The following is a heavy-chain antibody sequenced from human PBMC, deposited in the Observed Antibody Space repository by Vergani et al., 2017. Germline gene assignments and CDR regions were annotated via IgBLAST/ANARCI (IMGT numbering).Heavy chain of an antibody. CDR2: ISGSGGST. J-gene: IGHJ6*02. Sequence: EVQLLESGGGLVQPGGSLRLSCAASGFTFSSYAMSWVRQAPGKGLEWVSAISGSGGSTYYADSVKGRFTISRDNSNNTMYLQMNSLRAEDTAVYYCAKEQRYSGYVWYYYGMDVWGQGTTVTVSS. CDR1: GFTFSSYA. D-gene: IGHD5-12*01. V-gene: IGHV3-23*01. CDR3: AKEQRYSGYVWYYYGMDV.